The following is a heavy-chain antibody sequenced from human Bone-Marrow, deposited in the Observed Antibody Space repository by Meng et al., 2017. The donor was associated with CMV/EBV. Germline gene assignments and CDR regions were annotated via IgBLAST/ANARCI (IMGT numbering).Heavy chain of an antibody. J-gene: IGHJ4*02. CDR2: ISYDGSNK. Sequence: GESLKISCAASGFTFSSYAMHWVRQAPGKGLEWVAVISYDGSNKYYADSVKGRFTISRDNSKNTLYLQMNSLRAEDTAVYYCARDNEEWLRGGFFDYWGQGTLVPVSS. CDR3: ARDNEEWLRGGFFDY. CDR1: GFTFSSYA. D-gene: IGHD5-12*01. V-gene: IGHV3-30*04.